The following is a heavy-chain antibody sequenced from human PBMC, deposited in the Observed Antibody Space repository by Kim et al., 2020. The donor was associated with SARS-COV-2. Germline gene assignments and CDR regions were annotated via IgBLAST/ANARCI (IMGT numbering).Heavy chain of an antibody. CDR3: ARFQHGSGGYLDPFDI. Sequence: SETLSLTCTVSGGSLSPYYWSWIRQPPGKGLEWIGYMHYSGRANYSPSLKSRVTISVDTSKNHFSLNLTSVTAADTAIYFCARFQHGSGGYLDPFDIWGQGTLVTVSS. CDR2: MHYSGRA. D-gene: IGHD3-10*01. CDR1: GGSLSPYY. J-gene: IGHJ3*02. V-gene: IGHV4-59*01.